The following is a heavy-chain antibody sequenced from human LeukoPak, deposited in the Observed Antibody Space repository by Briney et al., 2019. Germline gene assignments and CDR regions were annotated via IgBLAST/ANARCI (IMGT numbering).Heavy chain of an antibody. J-gene: IGHJ4*02. D-gene: IGHD3-3*01. Sequence: GASVKVSCTVSGYTLTELSMHWVRQAPGKGLEWMGGFDPEDGETIYAQKFQGRVTMTEDTSTDTAYMELSSLRSEDTAVYYCATVLRLRFLEWLPHFDYWGQGTLVTVSS. CDR2: FDPEDGET. CDR3: ATVLRLRFLEWLPHFDY. V-gene: IGHV1-24*01. CDR1: GYTLTELS.